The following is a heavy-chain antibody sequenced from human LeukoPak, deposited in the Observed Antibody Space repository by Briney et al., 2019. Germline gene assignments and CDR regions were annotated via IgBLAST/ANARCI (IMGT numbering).Heavy chain of an antibody. V-gene: IGHV3-21*01. CDR1: GFTFSSYS. CDR2: ISSSSSYI. J-gene: IGHJ6*02. CDR3: ARVARPTYSGYANSLIYDYYYGMDV. Sequence: PGGSLRLSCAASGFTFSSYSMNWVRQAPGKGLEWVSSISSSSSYIYYADSVKGRFTISRDNAKNSLYLQMNSLRAEDTAVYYCARVARPTYSGYANSLIYDYYYGMDVCGQGTSVTVSS. D-gene: IGHD5-12*01.